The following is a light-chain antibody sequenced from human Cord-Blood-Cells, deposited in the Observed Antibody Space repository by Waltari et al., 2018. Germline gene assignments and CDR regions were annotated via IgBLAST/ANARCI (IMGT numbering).Light chain of an antibody. Sequence: QSVLTQPPSASGTPGQRVTISCSGSSSNIGSNYVYWYQQLPGTAPKLLIYRNNQRPSGVPDRFSGSSSGTSASLAISGLGSEDEADYYCAAWDDSLSGRVFGGGTKLTVL. V-gene: IGLV1-47*01. CDR1: SSNIGSNY. CDR3: AAWDDSLSGRV. J-gene: IGLJ3*02. CDR2: RNN.